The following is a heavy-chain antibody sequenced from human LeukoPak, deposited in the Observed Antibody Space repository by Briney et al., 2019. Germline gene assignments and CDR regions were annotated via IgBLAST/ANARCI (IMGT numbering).Heavy chain of an antibody. Sequence: PGESLKISCKGSGYSFTSYWIGWVRQMPGKGLEWMGIIYPGDSNSAYSPSFQGQVTMSVDKSMNTAYLKWTSLKASDTAMYYCARRNIEVAGDSFDYWGQGTLVTASS. J-gene: IGHJ4*02. CDR2: IYPGDSNS. D-gene: IGHD6-19*01. CDR3: ARRNIEVAGDSFDY. V-gene: IGHV5-51*01. CDR1: GYSFTSYW.